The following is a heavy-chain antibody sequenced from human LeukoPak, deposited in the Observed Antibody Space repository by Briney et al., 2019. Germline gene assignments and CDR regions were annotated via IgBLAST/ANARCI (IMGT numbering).Heavy chain of an antibody. CDR3: ARAIAVADNKYFDY. Sequence: GGSLRLSCAGSEFTFNNYAMHWVRQAPGKGLAWVAVISYDGSDKYYADSVKGRLTISRDNSKNMLFLQMNSLRVEDTAVYHCARAIAVADNKYFDYWGQGTLVTVSS. CDR2: ISYDGSDK. CDR1: EFTFNNYA. V-gene: IGHV3-30-3*01. J-gene: IGHJ4*02. D-gene: IGHD6-19*01.